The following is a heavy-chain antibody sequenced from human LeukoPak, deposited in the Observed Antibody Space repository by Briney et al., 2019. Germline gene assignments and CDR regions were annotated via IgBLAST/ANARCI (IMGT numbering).Heavy chain of an antibody. CDR1: GYTFTSYY. CDR3: ARSIVGATYPTNNWFDP. D-gene: IGHD1-26*01. J-gene: IGHJ5*02. Sequence: ASVKVSCEASGYTFTSYYMHWVRQAPGQGLECMGIINPSGGSTSYAQKFQGRVTMTRDMSTSTVYMELSSLRSEDTAVYYCARSIVGATYPTNNWFDPWGQGTLVTVSS. V-gene: IGHV1-46*01. CDR2: INPSGGST.